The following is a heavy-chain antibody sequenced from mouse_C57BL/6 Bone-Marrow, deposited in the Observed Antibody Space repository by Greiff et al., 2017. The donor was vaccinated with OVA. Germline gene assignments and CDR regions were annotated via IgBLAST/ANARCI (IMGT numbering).Heavy chain of an antibody. CDR2: IYPRSGNT. CDR1: GYTFTSYG. CDR3: AIPPIYYDYDGDY. D-gene: IGHD2-4*01. J-gene: IGHJ2*01. Sequence: QVQLQQSGAELARPGASVKLSCKASGYTFTSYGISWVKQRTGQGLEWIGEIYPRSGNTYYNEKFKGKATLTADKSSSTAYMELRSLTSEDSAVYFCAIPPIYYDYDGDYWGKGTTLTVSS. V-gene: IGHV1-81*01.